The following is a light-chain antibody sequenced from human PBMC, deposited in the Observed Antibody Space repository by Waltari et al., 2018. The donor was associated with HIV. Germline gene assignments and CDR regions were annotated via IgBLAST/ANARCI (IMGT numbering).Light chain of an antibody. CDR2: DAS. CDR3: RQRSSWPNT. CDR1: QSVDIY. Sequence: DIVLTQSPAILSLSLGERATLSCRASQSVDIYLAWYQQKPGQAPRLLIYDASTRATGIPARFSGSGSGTDFTLTITSLEPEDFAVYYCRQRSSWPNTFGQGTKLEIK. V-gene: IGKV3-11*01. J-gene: IGKJ2*01.